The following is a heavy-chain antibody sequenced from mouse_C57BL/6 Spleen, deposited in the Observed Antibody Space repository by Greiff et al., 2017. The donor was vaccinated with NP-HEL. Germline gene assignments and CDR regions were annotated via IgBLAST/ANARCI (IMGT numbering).Heavy chain of an antibody. D-gene: IGHD2-2*01. CDR2: IDPSDSET. CDR3: ARSRDGYAWFAY. CDR1: GYTFTSYW. Sequence: QVQLQQPGAELVRPGSSVKLSCKASGYTFTSYWMHWVKQRPIQGLEWIGNIDPSDSETHYNQKFKDKATLTVDKSSSTAYMQLSSLTSEDSAVYYCARSRDGYAWFAYWGQGTLVTVSA. V-gene: IGHV1-52*01. J-gene: IGHJ3*01.